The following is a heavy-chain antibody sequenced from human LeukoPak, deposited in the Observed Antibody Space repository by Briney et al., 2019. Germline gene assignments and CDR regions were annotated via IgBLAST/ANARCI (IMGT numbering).Heavy chain of an antibody. CDR1: ADSFSSHY. V-gene: IGHV4-59*11. CDR2: ISYIGST. J-gene: IGHJ3*02. CDR3: ARDLVTVTKGFDI. Sequence: SETLSLTCAVSADSFSSHYWTWIRQPPGKGLEWIEYISYIGSTNYNPSLKSRVTISIDTSKNQFSLKLSSVTAADTAVYYCARDLVTVTKGFDIWGQGTMVSVSS. D-gene: IGHD4-17*01.